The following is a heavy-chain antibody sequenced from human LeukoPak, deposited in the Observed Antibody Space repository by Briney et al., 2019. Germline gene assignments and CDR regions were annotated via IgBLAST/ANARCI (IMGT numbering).Heavy chain of an antibody. CDR1: GDSIRSSKW. V-gene: IGHV4-4*02. J-gene: IGHJ4*02. CDR3: VGRSLYGRSWLFEY. Sequence: SGTLSLTCNVSGDSIRSSKWLSWVRQAPGEGLECIGEIYHDRTTSLNPSLRSRLTISVDKSASQFFLNLNSVTGTDTAVYYCVGRSLYGRSWLFEYGGQGALVTVSS. D-gene: IGHD3-10*01. CDR2: IYHDRTT.